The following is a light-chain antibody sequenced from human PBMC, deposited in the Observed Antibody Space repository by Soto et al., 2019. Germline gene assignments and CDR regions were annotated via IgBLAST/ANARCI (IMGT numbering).Light chain of an antibody. V-gene: IGKV1-39*01. Sequence: DIQMTQSPSSLSASVEDRVIITCRASQSISSHLNWYQQKPGKAPKLLIYAASTLQSGVPSRFSGSGSGTDFTLTISSLQPEDFATYYCQQLNSYPRATFGQGTRLRL. CDR2: AAS. J-gene: IGKJ5*01. CDR1: QSISSH. CDR3: QQLNSYPRAT.